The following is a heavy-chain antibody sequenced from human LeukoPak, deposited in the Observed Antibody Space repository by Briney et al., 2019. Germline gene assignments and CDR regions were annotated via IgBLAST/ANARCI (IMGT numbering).Heavy chain of an antibody. V-gene: IGHV1-69*01. J-gene: IGHJ5*02. CDR3: ARHGYKPLFGTSMWFDT. Sequence: ASVRVCGKPAQRTFTRYAIIWVRQAPGQGLGGMGGLIPIYGTANYEQKFQPRLTITADESTNTAYIELRTLRSDETAVYYSARHGYKPLFGTSMWFDTWGQGKLVTVSS. CDR2: LIPIYGTA. CDR1: QRTFTRYA. D-gene: IGHD2-2*01.